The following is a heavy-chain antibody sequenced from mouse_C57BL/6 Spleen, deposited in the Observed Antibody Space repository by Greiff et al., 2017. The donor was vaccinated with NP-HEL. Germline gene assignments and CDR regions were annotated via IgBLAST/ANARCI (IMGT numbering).Heavy chain of an antibody. CDR3: ARRAYGSSYYFDY. V-gene: IGHV5-9*01. CDR2: ISGGGGNT. J-gene: IGHJ2*01. Sequence: EVKLMESGGGLVKPGGSLKLSCAASGFTFSSYTMSWVRQTPEKRLEWVATISGGGGNTYYPDSVKGRFTISRDNAKNTLYLQMSSLRSEDTALYYCARRAYGSSYYFDYWGQGTTLTVSS. D-gene: IGHD1-1*01. CDR1: GFTFSSYT.